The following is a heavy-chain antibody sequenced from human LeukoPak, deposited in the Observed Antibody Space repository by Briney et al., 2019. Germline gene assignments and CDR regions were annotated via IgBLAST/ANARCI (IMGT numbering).Heavy chain of an antibody. Sequence: PSDTLSLTCTVSGDSISTSKSYWGWIRQPPLKGLEWIGSIYYSGSTNYNPSLKSRVTISVDTSKNQFSLKLSSVTAADTAVYYCARVKAAAEKYYYYYYMDVWGKGTTVTISS. CDR3: ARVKAAAEKYYYYYYMDV. V-gene: IGHV4-39*07. CDR1: GDSISTSKSY. CDR2: IYYSGST. D-gene: IGHD6-13*01. J-gene: IGHJ6*03.